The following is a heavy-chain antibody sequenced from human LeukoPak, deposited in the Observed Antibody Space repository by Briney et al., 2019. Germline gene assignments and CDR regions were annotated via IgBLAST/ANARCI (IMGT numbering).Heavy chain of an antibody. CDR1: GFTFSSYA. D-gene: IGHD4-17*01. Sequence: GRSLRLSCAASGFTFSSYAMHWVRQAPGKGLEWVAVISYDGSNKYYADSVKGRFTISRDNSKNTLYLQMNSLRAEDTAVYYCARLPDDYGDYKHFQNWGQGTLVIVSS. J-gene: IGHJ1*01. V-gene: IGHV3-30*04. CDR3: ARLPDDYGDYKHFQN. CDR2: ISYDGSNK.